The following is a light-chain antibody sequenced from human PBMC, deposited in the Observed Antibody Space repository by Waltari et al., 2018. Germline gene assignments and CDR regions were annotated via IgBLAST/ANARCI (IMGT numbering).Light chain of an antibody. J-gene: IGKJ1*01. CDR1: QSVSSN. CDR2: GAS. V-gene: IGKV3-15*01. CDR3: QQYNNWPPWT. Sequence: EIVMTQSPATLSVSPGERATLSCRASQSVSSNFAWYQQKPGQAPRLPIYGASTRATGIPARFSGSGSGTEFTLTINSLQSEDFAVYYCQQYNNWPPWTFGQGTKVEIK.